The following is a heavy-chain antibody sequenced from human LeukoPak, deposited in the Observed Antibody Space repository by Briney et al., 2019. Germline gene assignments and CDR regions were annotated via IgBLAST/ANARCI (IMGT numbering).Heavy chain of an antibody. CDR2: ISSSSSSV. CDR3: ARPMVRETDWYFDL. V-gene: IGHV3-48*02. CDR1: GFTFTTYS. J-gene: IGHJ2*01. Sequence: GGSLRLSCAASGFTFTTYSMDWVRQAPGKGLEWVSYISSSSSSVPYADSVKGRFTISRDNAKNSLYLQMDSLRDEDTAVYYCARPMVRETDWYFDLWGRGTQVTVSS. D-gene: IGHD3-10*01.